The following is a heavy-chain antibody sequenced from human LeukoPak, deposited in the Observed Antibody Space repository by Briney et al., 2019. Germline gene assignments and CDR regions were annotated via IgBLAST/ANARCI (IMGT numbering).Heavy chain of an antibody. CDR3: ARVSSFSTYCFLAPFYY. Sequence: ASVKVSCKASGYTFTSYGISWVRQAPGQGLEWMGWISAYNGNTNYAQKLQGRVTMTTDTSTSTAYMELRSLRSDDTAVYYCARVSSFSTYCFLAPFYYWGQGTLVTVSS. D-gene: IGHD2/OR15-2a*01. J-gene: IGHJ4*02. CDR1: GYTFTSYG. CDR2: ISAYNGNT. V-gene: IGHV1-18*01.